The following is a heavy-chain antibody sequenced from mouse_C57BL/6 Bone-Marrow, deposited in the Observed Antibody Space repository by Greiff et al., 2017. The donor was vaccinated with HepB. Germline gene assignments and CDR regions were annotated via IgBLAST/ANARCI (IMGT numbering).Heavy chain of an antibody. Sequence: EVKLQESGGGLVQPKGSLKLSCAASGFSFNTYAMNWVRQAPGKGLEWVARIRSKSNNYATYYADSVKDRFTISRDDSESMLYLQMNNLKTEDTAMYYCVRARGSSYRIAYWGQGTLVTVSA. CDR2: IRSKSNNYAT. V-gene: IGHV10-1*01. CDR3: VRARGSSYRIAY. J-gene: IGHJ3*01. CDR1: GFSFNTYA. D-gene: IGHD1-1*01.